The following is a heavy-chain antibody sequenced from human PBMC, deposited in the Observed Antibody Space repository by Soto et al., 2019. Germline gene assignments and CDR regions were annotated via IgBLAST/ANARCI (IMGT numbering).Heavy chain of an antibody. Sequence: QVQLQESGPGLVKPSETLSLTCTISGDSISNYYCSWIRQSPGKGLEWIGNIYYSVSTDYNPSLKSRVTISLDNSMNQFSLILTSVTAADTAVYYCAKANSAYDSFDHWGPGTLVTVSS. J-gene: IGHJ4*02. V-gene: IGHV4-59*01. D-gene: IGHD5-12*01. CDR1: GDSISNYY. CDR2: IYYSVST. CDR3: AKANSAYDSFDH.